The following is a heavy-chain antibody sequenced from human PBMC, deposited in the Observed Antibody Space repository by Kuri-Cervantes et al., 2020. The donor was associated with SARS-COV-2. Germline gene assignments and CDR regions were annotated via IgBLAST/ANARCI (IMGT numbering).Heavy chain of an antibody. Sequence: GSLRLSCSVSGGPINSYCWSWIRQAPGKGLEWLGHVYYDGTTNYNPSLKRRATISLATSKSQFFLQLDSVTAADTAVYFCARASTSFDDWGQGTPVTVSS. D-gene: IGHD4-11*01. CDR3: ARASTSFDD. CDR2: VYYDGTT. V-gene: IGHV4-59*01. CDR1: GGPINSYC. J-gene: IGHJ4*02.